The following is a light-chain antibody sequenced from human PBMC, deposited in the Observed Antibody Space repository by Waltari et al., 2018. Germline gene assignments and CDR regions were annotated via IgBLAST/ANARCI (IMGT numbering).Light chain of an antibody. CDR2: EGS. V-gene: IGLV2-23*01. CDR1: SSDVGSYTL. Sequence: QSALTQPASVSGSPGQSITISCTGTSSDVGSYTLVSWYQQHPGKAPKLMIYEGSTRPSGVSNRFSGSKSGNTASLTISGLQAEDEADYYCCSYAGSSMVFGGGTKLTVL. J-gene: IGLJ2*01. CDR3: CSYAGSSMV.